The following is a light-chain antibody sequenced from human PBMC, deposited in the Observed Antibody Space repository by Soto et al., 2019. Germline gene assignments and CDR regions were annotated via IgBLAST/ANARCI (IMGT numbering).Light chain of an antibody. CDR3: QQYNSYPFN. V-gene: IGKV1-5*01. Sequence: DIQMTQSPSTLSASVGDRVTITCRASQSISSWLAWYQQKPGKAPKLLIYDASSLESGVPSSFSGSGSGTEFTLTISSLQPDDFATYDCQQYNSYPFNFGPGTKVDIK. CDR1: QSISSW. CDR2: DAS. J-gene: IGKJ3*01.